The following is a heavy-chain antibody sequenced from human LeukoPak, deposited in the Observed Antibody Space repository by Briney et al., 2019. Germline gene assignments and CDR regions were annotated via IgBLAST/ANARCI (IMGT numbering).Heavy chain of an antibody. Sequence: GGSLRLSCAASGFTFSSYSMSWVRQAPGKGLEWVSSISSSSSSTNYADSVQGRFTISRDNAKNSLYLQMNSLRAEDTAVYYCARDGIGSYIFDYWGQGTLVTVSS. CDR1: GFTFSSYS. D-gene: IGHD1-26*01. V-gene: IGHV3-21*01. CDR3: ARDGIGSYIFDY. J-gene: IGHJ4*02. CDR2: ISSSSSST.